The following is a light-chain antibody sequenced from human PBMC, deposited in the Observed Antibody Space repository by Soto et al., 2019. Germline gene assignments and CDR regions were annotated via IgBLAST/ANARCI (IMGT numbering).Light chain of an antibody. CDR3: QQYNDWPLA. CDR1: QSVNNN. CDR2: VAS. V-gene: IGKV3-15*01. J-gene: IGKJ2*01. Sequence: EIVRTQSPATLSVSPGERATLSSRASQSVNNNLAWYQQKPGQAPRLLLYVASTRATGIPARFSGSGSGTEFTLTISCRQSEDFAVYYWQQYNDWPLAFGQGTKLEIK.